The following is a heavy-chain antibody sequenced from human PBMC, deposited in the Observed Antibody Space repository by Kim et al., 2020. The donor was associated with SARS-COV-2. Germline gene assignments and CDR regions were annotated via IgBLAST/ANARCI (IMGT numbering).Heavy chain of an antibody. Sequence: SQTLSLTCAISGDSVSSNSVAWNWVRQSPSRGLEWLGRTYYRSKWYNDYAVSGKGRISINPDTSQNQFSLQLNSMTPEDTAVYYCARGSNSAFDIWGQGTVVTVSS. CDR1: GDSVSSNSVA. J-gene: IGHJ3*02. D-gene: IGHD4-4*01. V-gene: IGHV6-1*01. CDR2: TYYRSKWYN. CDR3: ARGSNSAFDI.